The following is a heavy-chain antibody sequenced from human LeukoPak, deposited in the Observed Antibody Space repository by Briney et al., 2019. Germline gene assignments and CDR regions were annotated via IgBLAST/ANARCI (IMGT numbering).Heavy chain of an antibody. CDR1: GYTFSSYW. CDR2: IKQDGSEK. Sequence: GGSLRLSCAASGYTFSSYWMSWVRQAPGKGLEWVANIKQDGSEKYYVDSVKGRFTISRDNAKNSLYLQMNSLRAEDTAVYYCARGGGYSGSFNDYWGQGTLVTVSS. CDR3: ARGGGYSGSFNDY. V-gene: IGHV3-7*01. D-gene: IGHD1-26*01. J-gene: IGHJ4*02.